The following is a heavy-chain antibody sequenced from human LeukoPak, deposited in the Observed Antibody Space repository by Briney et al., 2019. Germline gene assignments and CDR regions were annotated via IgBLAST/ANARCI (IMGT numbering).Heavy chain of an antibody. J-gene: IGHJ4*02. D-gene: IGHD3-22*01. CDR2: LYNDGTT. V-gene: IGHV3-53*01. CDR3: ARAAYDSNGFTANHDY. CDR1: GFTVSSNY. Sequence: GGSLRLSCAASGFTVSSNYMSWVRQAPGKGLEWVSVLYNDGTTYYADSVKGRLTISRDNSKNTLYLQMNNLRAEDTAVYYCARAAYDSNGFTANHDYWGQGTLVTVSS.